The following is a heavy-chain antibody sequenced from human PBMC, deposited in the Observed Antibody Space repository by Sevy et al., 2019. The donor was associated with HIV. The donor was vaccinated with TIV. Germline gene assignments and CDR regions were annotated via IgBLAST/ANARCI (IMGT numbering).Heavy chain of an antibody. Sequence: GGSLRLSCAASGFTXSSYAMSWVRQAPGKGLEWVSAISGSGGSTYYADSVKGRFTISRDNSKNTLYLQMNSLRAEDTAVYYCAKDQGGXXXTXXXXXXXWGQXTLVTVSS. V-gene: IGHV3-23*01. CDR2: ISGSGGST. J-gene: IGHJ1*01. CDR3: AKDQGGXXXTXXXXXXX. CDR1: GFTXSSYA.